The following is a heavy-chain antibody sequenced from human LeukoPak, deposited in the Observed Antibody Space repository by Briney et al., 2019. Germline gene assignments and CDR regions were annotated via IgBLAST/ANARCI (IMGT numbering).Heavy chain of an antibody. J-gene: IGHJ3*02. D-gene: IGHD3-10*01. CDR1: GGSISSSSYY. V-gene: IGHV4-39*07. Sequence: SETLSLTCTVSGGSISSSSYYWGWIRQPPGKGLEWIGSIYYSGSTYYNPSLKSRVTISVDTSKNQFSLKLSSVTAADTAVYYCARDGRLLWFGELSHAAFDIWGQGTMVTVSS. CDR3: ARDGRLLWFGELSHAAFDI. CDR2: IYYSGST.